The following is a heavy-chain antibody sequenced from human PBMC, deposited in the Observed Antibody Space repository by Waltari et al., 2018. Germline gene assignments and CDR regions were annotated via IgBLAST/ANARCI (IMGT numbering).Heavy chain of an antibody. D-gene: IGHD6-19*01. V-gene: IGHV3-21*01. CDR1: GFTLSPYS. CDR3: ARVPSPLAVGESY. CDR2: ISSSSTYI. Sequence: EVQLVESGGGLVKPGGSLRLSCAASGFTLSPYSMTWVRQAAGKGLEWVSFISSSSTYIYYADSVKGRFTISRDNAKNSLYLQINSLRAEDTAVYYCARVPSPLAVGESYWGQGTLVTVSS. J-gene: IGHJ4*02.